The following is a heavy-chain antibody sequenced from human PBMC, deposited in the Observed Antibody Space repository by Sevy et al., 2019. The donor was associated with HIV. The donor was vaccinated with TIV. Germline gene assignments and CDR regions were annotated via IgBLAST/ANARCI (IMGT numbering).Heavy chain of an antibody. CDR3: AKDQSFYYDSYIDY. J-gene: IGHJ4*02. D-gene: IGHD3-22*01. V-gene: IGHV3-30*18. CDR1: GFPFSNYG. Sequence: GGSLRLSCAASGFPFSNYGMHWVRQAPGKGLEWVAVISYDGSDKNYADSVKGRFTISRDNSKNTLYVQMNSLRVEDTAVYYCAKDQSFYYDSYIDYWGQGALVTVSS. CDR2: ISYDGSDK.